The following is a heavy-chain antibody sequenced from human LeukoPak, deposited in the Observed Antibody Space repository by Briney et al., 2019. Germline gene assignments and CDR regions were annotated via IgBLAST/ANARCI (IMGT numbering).Heavy chain of an antibody. J-gene: IGHJ6*03. D-gene: IGHD3-3*01. Sequence: ASVKVSCKASGYTFTSYYMHWVRQAPGQGLEWMRIINPSGGSTSYAQKFQGRVTMTRDMSTSTVYMELSSLRSEDTAVYYCAKVRSGYYSVYMDVWGKGTTVTVSS. CDR1: GYTFTSYY. V-gene: IGHV1-46*01. CDR2: INPSGGST. CDR3: AKVRSGYYSVYMDV.